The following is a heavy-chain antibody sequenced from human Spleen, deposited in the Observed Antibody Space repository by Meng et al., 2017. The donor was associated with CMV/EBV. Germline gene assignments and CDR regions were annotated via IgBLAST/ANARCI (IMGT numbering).Heavy chain of an antibody. CDR3: ARFDY. J-gene: IGHJ4*02. CDR2: INNSSSTI. Sequence: GESLKISCVASGFTLSNFNMNWVRQSPGKGLAWVSYINNSSSTIYYADSVKDRFTITRDNAKNSLYLQMNSLRAEDTAVYYCARFDYWGQGSMVTVSS. CDR1: GFTLSNFN. V-gene: IGHV3-48*04.